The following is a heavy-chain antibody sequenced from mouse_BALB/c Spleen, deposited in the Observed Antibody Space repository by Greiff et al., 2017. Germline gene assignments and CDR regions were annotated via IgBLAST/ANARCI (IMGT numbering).Heavy chain of an antibody. CDR3: ARSIYDGYFLAY. Sequence: QVQLQQSGAELVKPGASVKLSCKASGYTFTSYDMDWVRQRPEQGLEWIGWIFPGDGSTKYNEKFKGKATLTTDKSSSTAYMQLSRLTSEDSAVYFCARSIYDGYFLAYWGQGTLVTVSA. V-gene: IGHV1S56*01. CDR2: IFPGDGST. D-gene: IGHD2-3*01. CDR1: GYTFTSYD. J-gene: IGHJ3*01.